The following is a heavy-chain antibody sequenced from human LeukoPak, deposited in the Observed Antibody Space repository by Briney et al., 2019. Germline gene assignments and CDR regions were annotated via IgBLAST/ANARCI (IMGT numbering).Heavy chain of an antibody. CDR3: ARDSSLLPGDEVEAFDI. J-gene: IGHJ3*02. Sequence: SETLSLTCTVSGGSISSGTYYWAWIRQPPGKGLEWIGDIYHSGSDYSNPSLKSRVTISVDTSKNQFSLKLSSVTAADTAVYYCARDSSLLPGDEVEAFDIWGQGTMVTVSS. V-gene: IGHV4-39*07. D-gene: IGHD1-26*01. CDR2: IYHSGSD. CDR1: GGSISSGTYY.